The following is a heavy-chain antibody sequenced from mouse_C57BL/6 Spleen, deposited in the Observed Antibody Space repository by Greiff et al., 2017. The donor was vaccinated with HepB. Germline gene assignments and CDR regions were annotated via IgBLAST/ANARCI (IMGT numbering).Heavy chain of an antibody. CDR3: ARVAYDGYYCWYFDV. J-gene: IGHJ1*03. CDR2: IYPGSGST. Sequence: QVQLQQSGAELVKPGASVKMSCKASGYTFTSYWITWVKQRPGQGLEWIGDIYPGSGSTNYNEKFKSKATLTVDTSSSTAYMQLSSLTSEDSAVYYCARVAYDGYYCWYFDVWGTGTTVTVSS. D-gene: IGHD2-3*01. CDR1: GYTFTSYW. V-gene: IGHV1-55*01.